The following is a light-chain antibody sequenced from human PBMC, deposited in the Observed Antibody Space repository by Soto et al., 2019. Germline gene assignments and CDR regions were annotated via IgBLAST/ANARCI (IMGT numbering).Light chain of an antibody. Sequence: QSVLTQPPSVSGAPGQRVTISCTGSSSNIGSGYDVHWYQQLPGTAPKLLIYGNTNRLSGVPDRFSGSKSGTSASLAITGLQDEDEADYYCQSYDSSLSDWVFGGGTKLTVL. V-gene: IGLV1-40*01. CDR2: GNT. CDR3: QSYDSSLSDWV. J-gene: IGLJ3*02. CDR1: SSNIGSGYD.